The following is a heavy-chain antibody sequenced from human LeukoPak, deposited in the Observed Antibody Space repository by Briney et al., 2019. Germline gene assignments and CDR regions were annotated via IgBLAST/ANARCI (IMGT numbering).Heavy chain of an antibody. CDR2: ISYDGSNK. D-gene: IGHD1-26*01. J-gene: IGHJ4*02. CDR1: GFTFSSYG. V-gene: IGHV3-30*03. CDR3: ARAYSGRLAYFDY. Sequence: GGSLRLSCAASGFTFSSYGMHWVRQAPGKGLEWVAVISYDGSNKYYADSVKGRFTISRDNSKNTLYLQMNSLRAEDTAVYYCARAYSGRLAYFDYWGQGTLVTVSS.